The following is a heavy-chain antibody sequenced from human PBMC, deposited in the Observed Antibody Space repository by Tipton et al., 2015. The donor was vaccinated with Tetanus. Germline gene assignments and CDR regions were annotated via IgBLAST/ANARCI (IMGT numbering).Heavy chain of an antibody. CDR1: GFTFNTYA. D-gene: IGHD2-21*01. J-gene: IGHJ5*01. V-gene: IGHV3-23*01. CDR2: ITGRGDAT. CDR3: AKDMGDCGVYWGWFGS. Sequence: SLRLSCEASGFTFNTYAMNWVRQAPGKGLEWVASITGRGDATYYSDSVKGRFTISRDNSKNTLSLQMSSLRVEDTAVYYCAKDMGDCGVYWGWFGSWGQGTLVTVSS.